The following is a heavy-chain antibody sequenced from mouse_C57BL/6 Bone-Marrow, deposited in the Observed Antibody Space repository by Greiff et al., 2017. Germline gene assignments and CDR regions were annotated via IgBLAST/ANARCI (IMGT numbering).Heavy chain of an antibody. J-gene: IGHJ2*01. Sequence: QVQLQQPGAELVKPGASVKMSCKASGYTFTSYCITWVKQRPGQGLAWIGDIHPTSGRTNYNETFKSEAVLAVDTSANSAYMQLSNLASEGSEVFCCARSGPLGRSFDFWGQGTALRGSS. V-gene: IGHV1-55*01. D-gene: IGHD4-1*01. CDR1: GYTFTSYC. CDR2: IHPTSGRT. CDR3: ARSGPLGRSFDF.